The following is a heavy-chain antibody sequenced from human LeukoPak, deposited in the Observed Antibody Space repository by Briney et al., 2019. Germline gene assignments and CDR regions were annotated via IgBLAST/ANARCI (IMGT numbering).Heavy chain of an antibody. J-gene: IGHJ4*02. V-gene: IGHV4-30-4*01. CDR3: ARDLLNEGNHLDY. D-gene: IGHD4-23*01. CDR1: GGSISSGDYY. CDR2: IYYSGST. Sequence: SETLSLTCTVSGGSISSGDYYWSWIRQPPGKGLEWIGYIYYSGSTYYNPPLKSRVTISVDTSKNQFSLKLSSVTAADTAVYYCARDLLNEGNHLDYWGQGTLVTVSS.